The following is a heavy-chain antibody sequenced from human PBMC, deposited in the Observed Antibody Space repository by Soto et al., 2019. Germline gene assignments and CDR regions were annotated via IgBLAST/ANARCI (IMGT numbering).Heavy chain of an antibody. V-gene: IGHV1-69*13. Sequence: SVKVSCKASGGTFSSYAISWVRQAPGQGLEWMGGIIPIFGTANYAQKFQGRVTITADESTSTAYMELSSLRSEDTAVYYCARLDYYDSSGSFAPFDYWGQGTLVTVSS. J-gene: IGHJ4*02. D-gene: IGHD3-22*01. CDR2: IIPIFGTA. CDR3: ARLDYYDSSGSFAPFDY. CDR1: GGTFSSYA.